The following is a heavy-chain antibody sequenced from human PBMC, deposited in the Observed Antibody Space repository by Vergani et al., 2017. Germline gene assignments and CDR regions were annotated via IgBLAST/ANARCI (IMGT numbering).Heavy chain of an antibody. V-gene: IGHV5-51*01. D-gene: IGHD2-21*01. J-gene: IGHJ4*02. CDR2: IYAGDSDV. Sequence: EVQLVQSGAEVKKPGESLKISCQGSGYSITNYWIAWVRQRPGKGLEWMGIIYAGDSDVRYSPSFQGQVTMSVDKSITTAYLQWRSLKASDTAIYYCTRHXPCGDGACLHFDHWGQGTQVTVSS. CDR1: GYSITNYW. CDR3: TRHXPCGDGACLHFDH.